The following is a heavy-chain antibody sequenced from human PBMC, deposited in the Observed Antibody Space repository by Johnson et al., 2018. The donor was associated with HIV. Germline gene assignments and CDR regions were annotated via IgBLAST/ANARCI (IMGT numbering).Heavy chain of an antibody. CDR2: ISGSDHST. CDR1: AFTFSSND. J-gene: IGHJ3*02. D-gene: IGHD2-8*02. CDR3: ARDNEDIVLVGAFDI. V-gene: IGHV3-23*04. Sequence: VQLVESGGGLVQPGGSLRLSCGASAFTFSSNDMKWVRQAPGKGLEWVSPISGSDHSTYYADSVKGRFTISRDNSKNTLYLQMNSLRAEDTAVYYCARDNEDIVLVGAFDIWGQGTMVTVSS.